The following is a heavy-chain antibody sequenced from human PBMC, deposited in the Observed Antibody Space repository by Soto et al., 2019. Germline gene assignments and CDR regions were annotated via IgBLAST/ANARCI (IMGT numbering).Heavy chain of an antibody. CDR1: GYSFTSYW. CDR3: ARPTTTYDILTGYFDY. Sequence: GESLKISCKGSGYSFTSYWIGWVRQMPGKGLEWMGIIYPGDSDTRYSPSFQGQVTISADKSISTAYLQWSSLKASDTAMYYCARPTTTYDILTGYFDYWGQGTLVTVSS. CDR2: IYPGDSDT. D-gene: IGHD3-9*01. J-gene: IGHJ4*02. V-gene: IGHV5-51*01.